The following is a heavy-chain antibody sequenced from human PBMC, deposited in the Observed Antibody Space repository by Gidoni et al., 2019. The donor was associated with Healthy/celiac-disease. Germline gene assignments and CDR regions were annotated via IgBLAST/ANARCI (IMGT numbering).Heavy chain of an antibody. CDR2: ISGSGGST. CDR1: GLPFSSYA. J-gene: IGHJ6*02. D-gene: IGHD3-10*01. V-gene: IGHV3-23*01. Sequence: EVQLLESGGGLVQPGGSLRLSCAASGLPFSSYAMSWVRQAPGKGLEWVSAISGSGGSTYYADSVKVRFTISRDNSKNTLYLQMNSLRAEDTAVYYCAKWANYHRGWYGMDVWGQGTTVTVSS. CDR3: AKWANYHRGWYGMDV.